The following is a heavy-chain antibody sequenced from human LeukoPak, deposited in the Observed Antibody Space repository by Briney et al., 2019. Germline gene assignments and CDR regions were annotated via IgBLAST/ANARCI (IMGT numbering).Heavy chain of an antibody. CDR3: IRHVELQRPY. V-gene: IGHV3-73*01. J-gene: IGHJ4*02. CDR1: GMSLSDSA. D-gene: IGHD1-26*01. Sequence: LAGGSLRLSCAASGMSLSDSAMNWVRQAPGKGLEWLAHIRSRTKGYATAYAASVTGRFVISRDDVKNMAFLQMTSLETEDTAVYYCIRHVELQRPYWAQGVQVTVSS. CDR2: IRSRTKGYAT.